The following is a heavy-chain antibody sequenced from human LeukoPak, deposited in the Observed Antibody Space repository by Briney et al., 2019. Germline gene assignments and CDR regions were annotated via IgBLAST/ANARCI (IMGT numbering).Heavy chain of an antibody. CDR3: AKDGFGSSWPYYFDY. CDR1: GFTFSSYA. CDR2: ISGSGGST. D-gene: IGHD6-13*01. V-gene: IGHV3-23*01. Sequence: GGPLRLSCAASGFTFSSYAMSWVRQAPGKGLEWVSAISGSGGSTYYADSVKGRFTISRDNSKNTLYLQMNSLRAEDTAVYYCAKDGFGSSWPYYFDYWGQGTLVTVSS. J-gene: IGHJ4*02.